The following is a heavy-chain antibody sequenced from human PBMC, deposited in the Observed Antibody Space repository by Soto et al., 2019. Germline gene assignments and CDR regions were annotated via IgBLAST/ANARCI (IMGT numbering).Heavy chain of an antibody. V-gene: IGHV3-30*18. J-gene: IGHJ6*02. Sequence: QVQLVESGGGVVQPGRSLRLSCAASGFTFSSYGMHWVRQAPGKGLEWVAVIAYDGSNKYYADSVKGRFTISRDNSKNTLYPHMNRPRAEDTAVYYSAKVIPMLRGVGYYYYGIDVWGPGTTVTVSS. CDR1: GFTFSSYG. CDR3: AKVIPMLRGVGYYYYGIDV. D-gene: IGHD3-10*01. CDR2: IAYDGSNK.